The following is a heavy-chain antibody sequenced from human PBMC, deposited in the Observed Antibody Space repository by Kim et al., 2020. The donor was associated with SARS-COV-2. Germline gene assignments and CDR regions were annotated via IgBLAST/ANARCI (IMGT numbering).Heavy chain of an antibody. CDR3: AKVGSGAYVGRDYFDY. D-gene: IGHD3-10*01. CDR2: LVVVGGAS. CDR1: GFKFSNYA. J-gene: IGHJ4*02. V-gene: IGHV3-23*01. Sequence: GGSLRLSCTTSGFKFSNYAMSWFRQASGKGLEWVAALVVVGGASYYADSVKGRFTISRDSSTNTMYLQMNTLRVEDTAVYYCAKVGSGAYVGRDYFDYWGQGTLGTVSP.